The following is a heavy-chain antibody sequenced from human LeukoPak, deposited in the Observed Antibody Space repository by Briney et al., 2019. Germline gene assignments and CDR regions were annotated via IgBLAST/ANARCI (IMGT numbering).Heavy chain of an antibody. V-gene: IGHV1-2*02. D-gene: IGHD1-14*01. J-gene: IGHJ6*03. CDR2: INPNSGGT. CDR3: ARDMSGRDYYMDV. CDR1: GYTFTGYY. Sequence: ASVKVSCKASGYTFTGYYMHWVRQAPGQGLEWMGWINPNSGGTNYAQKFQGRVTMTRDTSISTAYMELSRLRSDDTAVYYCARDMSGRDYYMDVWGKGTTVTVSS.